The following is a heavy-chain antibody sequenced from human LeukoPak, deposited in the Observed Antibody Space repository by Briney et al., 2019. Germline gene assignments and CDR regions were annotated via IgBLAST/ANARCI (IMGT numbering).Heavy chain of an antibody. CDR2: MNPNSGNT. CDR3: ARGREYSYGNWFDP. Sequence: GASVKVSCKASGYTFTSYDINWVRQATGQGLEWMGWMNPNSGNTGYAQKFQGRVNMTRNTSISTAYMELSSLRSEDTAVYYCARGREYSYGNWFDPCGQGTLIIVS. V-gene: IGHV1-8*01. CDR1: GYTFTSYD. J-gene: IGHJ5*02. D-gene: IGHD5-18*01.